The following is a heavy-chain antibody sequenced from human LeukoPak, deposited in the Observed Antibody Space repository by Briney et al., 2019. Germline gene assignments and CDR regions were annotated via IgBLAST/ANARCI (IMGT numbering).Heavy chain of an antibody. CDR2: IYYSGST. Sequence: SETLSLTCTVSGGSISPYYWSWIRQPPGKGLEWIGYIYYSGSTNYNPSLKSRVTISVDTSKNQFSLKLSSVTAADTAVYYCARVSRDGYNYLGYWGQGTLVTVSS. J-gene: IGHJ4*02. CDR1: GGSISPYY. V-gene: IGHV4-59*01. D-gene: IGHD5-24*01. CDR3: ARVSRDGYNYLGY.